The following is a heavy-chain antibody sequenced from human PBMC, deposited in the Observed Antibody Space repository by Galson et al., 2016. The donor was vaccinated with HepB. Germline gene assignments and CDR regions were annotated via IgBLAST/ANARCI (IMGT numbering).Heavy chain of an antibody. J-gene: IGHJ4*02. CDR2: IGGSSGTI. Sequence: SLRLSCAASGFTFSSHSMNWVRQAPGKGLEWVSYIGGSSGTIYYADSVKGRFTISRDNAKNSLYLQMNSLRAEDTAVYYCARDVLSDSSDCLGYWGRGTLVTGS. D-gene: IGHD3-22*01. V-gene: IGHV3-48*04. CDR1: GFTFSSHS. CDR3: ARDVLSDSSDCLGY.